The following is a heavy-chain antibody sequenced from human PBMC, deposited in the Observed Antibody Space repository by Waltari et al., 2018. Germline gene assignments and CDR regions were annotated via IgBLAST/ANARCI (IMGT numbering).Heavy chain of an antibody. CDR3: ARQGYHDWVGVDY. V-gene: IGHV5-51*01. D-gene: IGHD3-9*01. Sequence: EVQLVQSGAEVKKPGESLQISCKASGYSFTPYWIGWVRQVPGAGLEWVGITYPGGSDTRYTPSFRGHVTISTDKSIDTAYLQWRSLKASDSAIYYCARQGYHDWVGVDYWGQGTLVTVSS. J-gene: IGHJ4*02. CDR1: GYSFTPYW. CDR2: TYPGGSDT.